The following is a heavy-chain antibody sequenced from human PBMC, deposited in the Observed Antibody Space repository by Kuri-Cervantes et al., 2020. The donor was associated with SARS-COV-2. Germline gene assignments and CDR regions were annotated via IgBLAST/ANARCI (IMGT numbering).Heavy chain of an antibody. Sequence: GESLKISCAASGFTFSSYAMSRVRQAPGKGLEWVSAISGSGGSTYYADSVKGRFTISRDNSKNTLYLQMNSLRAEDTAVYYCARAYDFWSGYYPHWGQGTLVTVSS. CDR3: ARAYDFWSGYYPH. CDR1: GFTFSSYA. D-gene: IGHD3-3*01. V-gene: IGHV3-23*01. J-gene: IGHJ4*02. CDR2: ISGSGGST.